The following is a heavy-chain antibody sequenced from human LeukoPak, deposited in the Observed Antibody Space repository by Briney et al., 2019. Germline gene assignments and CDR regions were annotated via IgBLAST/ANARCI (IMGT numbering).Heavy chain of an antibody. V-gene: IGHV3-53*01. Sequence: GGSLRLSCAASGFTVNTDHMSWVRQAPGKGLEWVAISYSEEWVPISSGGGSSQYAESVKGRFTISRDNSRSTLSLQMNSLRAEDTALYYCGRVWELSFDHWGQGTLVTVSS. CDR1: GFTVNTDH. CDR2: SYSEEWVPISSGGGSS. D-gene: IGHD1-26*01. CDR3: GRVWELSFDH. J-gene: IGHJ4*02.